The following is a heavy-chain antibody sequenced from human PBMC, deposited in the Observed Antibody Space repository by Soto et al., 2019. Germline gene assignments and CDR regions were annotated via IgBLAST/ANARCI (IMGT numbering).Heavy chain of an antibody. CDR1: GGSISSYY. Sequence: SETLSVTCTVSGGSISSYYWSWIRQPPGKGLEWIGYIYYSGSTNYNPSLKSRVTISVDTSKNQFSLKLSSVTAADAAVYYCARGVTIFGVAAMYYFDYWGQGTLVT. V-gene: IGHV4-59*01. CDR2: IYYSGST. J-gene: IGHJ4*02. CDR3: ARGVTIFGVAAMYYFDY. D-gene: IGHD3-3*01.